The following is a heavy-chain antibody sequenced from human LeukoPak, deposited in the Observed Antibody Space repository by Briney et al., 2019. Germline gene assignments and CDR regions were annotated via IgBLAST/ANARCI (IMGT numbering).Heavy chain of an antibody. V-gene: IGHV4-59*12. CDR1: GDSTNTYF. D-gene: IGHD2-15*01. CDR2: IYYTGTT. CDR3: ARSLGYCSGGSCHNYYGMDV. Sequence: SETLSLTCTMSGDSTNTYFWSWIRQPPGKGLEWIGYIYYTGTTNYNPSLKSRVTISVDTSKNQFSLKLSSVTAADTAVYYCARSLGYCSGGSCHNYYGMDVWGQGTTVTVSS. J-gene: IGHJ6*02.